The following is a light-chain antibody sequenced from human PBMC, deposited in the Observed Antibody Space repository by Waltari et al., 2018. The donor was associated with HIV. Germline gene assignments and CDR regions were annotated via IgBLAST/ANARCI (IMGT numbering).Light chain of an antibody. V-gene: IGKV3-20*01. CDR1: QSLSNNY. CDR2: GAS. Sequence: EIVLTQSPGTLSLSPGERATLSCRASQSLSNNYLAWYQQKPGQAPRLLIYGASSRATGIPDRFTGSGSGTEFTLTISSLQSEDFAVYYCQQYNYWPPYTFSQGTRLDIK. J-gene: IGKJ2*01. CDR3: QQYNYWPPYT.